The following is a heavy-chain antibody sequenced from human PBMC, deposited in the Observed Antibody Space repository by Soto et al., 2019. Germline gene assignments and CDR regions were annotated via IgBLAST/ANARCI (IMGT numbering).Heavy chain of an antibody. CDR2: IYPGDSQT. V-gene: IGHV5-51*01. D-gene: IGHD6-13*01. CDR1: GYSFTNYW. CDR3: ARYSSGNGPDY. J-gene: IGHJ4*02. Sequence: PGESLKISCKGSGYSFTNYWIGWVRQMPGKGLEWVAIIYPGDSQTRYSPSFQGQVTISVDRSIDTAHLQWSSLRASDTAIYFCARYSSGNGPDYWGQGTMVTVSS.